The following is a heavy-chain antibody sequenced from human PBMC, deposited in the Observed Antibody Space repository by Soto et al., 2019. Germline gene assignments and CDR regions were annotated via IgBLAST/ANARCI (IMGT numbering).Heavy chain of an antibody. D-gene: IGHD2-15*01. Sequence: SGPTLVNPTQTLTLTCTFSVFSLSTSGMCVSWIRQPPGKALEWLARIDWDDDKYYSTSLKTRLTVSKDTSKNQVVLTMTNMDPVDTATYYCARSRPDCSGGSCYFDYWGQGTLVTVSS. CDR3: ARSRPDCSGGSCYFDY. CDR1: VFSLSTSGMC. V-gene: IGHV2-70*11. J-gene: IGHJ4*02. CDR2: IDWDDDK.